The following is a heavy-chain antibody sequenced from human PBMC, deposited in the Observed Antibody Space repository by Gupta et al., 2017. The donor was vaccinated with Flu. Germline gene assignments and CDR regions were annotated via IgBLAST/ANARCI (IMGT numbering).Heavy chain of an antibody. V-gene: IGHV4-38-2*01. Sequence: QVQLQESGPGLVKPSETLSLTCAVSGYSISSGYYWGWIRQPPGKGLEWIGSIYHSGSTYYNPSLKSRGTISVDTSKNQFSLKLSSVTAADTAVYYCAGVVVPAAIGYYGMDVWGQGTTVTVSS. CDR1: GYSISSGYY. CDR3: AGVVVPAAIGYYGMDV. J-gene: IGHJ6*02. D-gene: IGHD2-2*01. CDR2: IYHSGST.